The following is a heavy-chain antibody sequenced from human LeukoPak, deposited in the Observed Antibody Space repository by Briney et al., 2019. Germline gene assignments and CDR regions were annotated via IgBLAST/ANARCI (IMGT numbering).Heavy chain of an antibody. CDR3: AKAPVGHCSGAFCYHFDS. CDR2: ISGYNPGT. CDR1: GFTFSTYA. D-gene: IGHD2-15*01. Sequence: PGGSLTLLCAASGFTFSTYAMSCLRETREKGREWVAAISGYNPGTYHANSVKGRFTISRDNSKNTLHLQMSGLRAEDTARYYCAKAPVGHCSGAFCYHFDSWGQGTLVTVSS. V-gene: IGHV3-23*01. J-gene: IGHJ4*02.